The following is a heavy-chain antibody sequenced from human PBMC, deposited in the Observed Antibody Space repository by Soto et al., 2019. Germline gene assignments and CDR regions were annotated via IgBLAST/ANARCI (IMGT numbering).Heavy chain of an antibody. V-gene: IGHV3-48*02. D-gene: IGHD1-1*01. Sequence: GGSLRLSCAASGFTFSSYSMNWVRQAPGKGLEWVSYISSSSSTIYYADSVKGRFTISRDNAKNSLYLQMNSLRDEDTAVYYCAREEALPSIHFATGPTAYWGQGTLVTVSS. CDR2: ISSSSSTI. CDR3: AREEALPSIHFATGPTAY. CDR1: GFTFSSYS. J-gene: IGHJ4*02.